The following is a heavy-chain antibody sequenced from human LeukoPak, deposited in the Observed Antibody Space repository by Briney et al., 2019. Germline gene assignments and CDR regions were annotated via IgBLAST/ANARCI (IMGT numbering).Heavy chain of an antibody. CDR1: GFTFSSYA. CDR2: ISYDGSNK. D-gene: IGHD3-10*01. Sequence: GGSLRLSCAASGFTFSSYAMHWVRQAPGKGLEWVAVISYDGSNKYYADSVKGRFTISRDNSKNTLYPQMNSLRAEDTAVYYCARGWLYGSGSTFDYWGQGTLVTVSS. V-gene: IGHV3-30*04. J-gene: IGHJ4*02. CDR3: ARGWLYGSGSTFDY.